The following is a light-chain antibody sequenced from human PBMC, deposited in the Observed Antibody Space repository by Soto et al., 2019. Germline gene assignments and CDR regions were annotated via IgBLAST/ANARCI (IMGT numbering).Light chain of an antibody. V-gene: IGKV1-39*01. CDR3: QQSYSAPFT. CDR1: QNINIY. J-gene: IGKJ3*01. CDR2: AAS. Sequence: DTQMTQSPASLSASVGDRVTITCRASQNINIYVNWYQQKTGKAPKLLIYAASTLQTGVPLRFSGSGSGRDFTLTISSLQAEDFAIYYCQQSYSAPFTFGPGTRVDLK.